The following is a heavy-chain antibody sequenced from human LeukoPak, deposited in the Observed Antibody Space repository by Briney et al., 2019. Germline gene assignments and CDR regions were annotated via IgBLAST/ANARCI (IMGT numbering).Heavy chain of an antibody. J-gene: IGHJ4*02. V-gene: IGHV5-51*01. CDR2: IFPGDSDT. CDR3: ARTSTSSRLHYFDY. CDR1: GYSFTNYW. D-gene: IGHD6-13*01. Sequence: GESLKISCKGSGYSFTNYWIGWVRQLPGKGLEWMGIIFPGDSDTRYSPSFQGQVTISADKSISTAYLQWSSLKASDTAIYYCARTSTSSRLHYFDYWGQGTLVTVSS.